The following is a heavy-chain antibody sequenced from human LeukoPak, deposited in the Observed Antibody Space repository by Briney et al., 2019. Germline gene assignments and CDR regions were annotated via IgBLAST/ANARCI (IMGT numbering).Heavy chain of an antibody. CDR1: GFTFSSYD. J-gene: IGHJ4*02. V-gene: IGHV3-13*01. D-gene: IGHD3-22*01. CDR2: IGTLGDT. CDR3: ARGRNSNYYDSSGYYPY. Sequence: GGSLRLSCAASGFTFSSYDMHWVRQATGKGLEWVSVIGTLGDTDYPDSVKGRFTISRENAKNSVYLQMNNLRAGDTAVYYCARGRNSNYYDSSGYYPYWGQGTLVTVSS.